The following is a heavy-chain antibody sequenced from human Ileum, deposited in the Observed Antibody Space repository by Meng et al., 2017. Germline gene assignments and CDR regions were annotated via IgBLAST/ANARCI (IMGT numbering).Heavy chain of an antibody. D-gene: IGHD3-10*01. CDR2: IHHSGTT. J-gene: IGHJ4*02. CDR1: GGSISSGDY. Sequence: VQLQESGPRLVEPSQALSLTCPVSGGSISSGDYYWSWVRQPPEKGLEWIGEIHHSGTTNYSPSLKSRLTISVDKSKNQFSLKLQSVTAADTAVYFCARGVVSGSHYNTYWGQGILVPSPQ. CDR3: ARGVVSGSHYNTY. V-gene: IGHV4-4*02.